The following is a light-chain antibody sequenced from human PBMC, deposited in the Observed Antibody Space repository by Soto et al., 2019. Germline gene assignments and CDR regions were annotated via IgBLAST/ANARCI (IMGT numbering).Light chain of an antibody. CDR1: QSISSW. J-gene: IGKJ5*01. CDR3: QQRYNWPLIT. CDR2: DAS. V-gene: IGKV1-5*01. Sequence: DIQMTQSPSTLSASVGDRVTITCRASQSISSWLAWYQQKPGKAPKLLIYDASSLESGVPSRFSGSGSGTDLTLTISSLDPEDFAVYYCQQRYNWPLITFGQGTRLEIK.